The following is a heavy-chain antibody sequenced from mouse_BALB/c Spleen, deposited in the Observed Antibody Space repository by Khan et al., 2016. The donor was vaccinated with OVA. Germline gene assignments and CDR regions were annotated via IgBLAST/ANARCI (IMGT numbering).Heavy chain of an antibody. D-gene: IGHD1-1*01. Sequence: DVMLVESGGDLVQPGGSRKLSCAASGFTFSSYGMHWVRQAPEKGLEWVAYISGDSSTIYYIDTVKGRFTISRDNPKNTLSLQMTSLMSEDTAMYYCATSYYYGYYFDYWGPGTTLTVSS. CDR1: GFTFSSYG. J-gene: IGHJ2*01. CDR3: ATSYYYGYYFDY. V-gene: IGHV5-17*02. CDR2: ISGDSSTI.